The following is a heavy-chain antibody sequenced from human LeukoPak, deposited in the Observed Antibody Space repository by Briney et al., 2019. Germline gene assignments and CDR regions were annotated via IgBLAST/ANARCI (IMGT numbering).Heavy chain of an antibody. J-gene: IGHJ2*01. CDR3: ARENGVPHWYFDL. V-gene: IGHV4-61*01. CDR1: GGSVSSGSYS. D-gene: IGHD1-1*01. Sequence: SETLSPTCSVSGGSVSSGSYSWSWIRQPPGKRLEWIGYIYNSGSTNYNPSLKSRVSISVDTSKNQFSLKLSSVTAADTAVYYRARENGVPHWYFDLWGRGTLVTVSS. CDR2: IYNSGST.